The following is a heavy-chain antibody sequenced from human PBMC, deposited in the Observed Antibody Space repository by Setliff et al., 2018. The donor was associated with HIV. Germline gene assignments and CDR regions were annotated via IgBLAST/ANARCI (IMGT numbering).Heavy chain of an antibody. J-gene: IGHJ3*02. Sequence: PSETLSLTCTVSGGSISGGVHYRSWIRQHPGKGLEWIGYIHYSGSTYYNPSLKSQVTISVDTSKNRLSLKLSSVTAADAAVYYCARAMSSSWYIDGFDIWGQGTVVTVSS. D-gene: IGHD6-13*01. CDR3: ARAMSSSWYIDGFDI. CDR1: GGSISGGVHY. V-gene: IGHV4-31*01. CDR2: IHYSGST.